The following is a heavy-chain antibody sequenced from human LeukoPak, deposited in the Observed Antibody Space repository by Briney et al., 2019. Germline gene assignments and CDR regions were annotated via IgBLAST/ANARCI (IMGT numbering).Heavy chain of an antibody. CDR3: ARGLMTTGRSNYDC. Sequence: SGTLSLTCAVSGGSISSGNWWSWVRQPPGKGLEWIGEIYHSGSSNYNPSLKSRVTISVDKSKNQFSLKLSSVTAADTAVYYCARGLMTTGRSNYDCWGQGTLVTVSS. CDR2: IYHSGSS. D-gene: IGHD4-17*01. CDR1: GGSISSGNW. V-gene: IGHV4-4*02. J-gene: IGHJ4*02.